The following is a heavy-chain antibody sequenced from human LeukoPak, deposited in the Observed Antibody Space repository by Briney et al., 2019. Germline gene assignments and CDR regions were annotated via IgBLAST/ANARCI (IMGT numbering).Heavy chain of an antibody. CDR1: DDSITMYY. D-gene: IGHD4-11*01. J-gene: IGHJ6*03. V-gene: IGHV4-59*01. CDR2: VDHTGST. CDR3: ARGRVSSSTWYSTYYYFFYMDF. Sequence: SETPSLTCTVSDDSITMYYWTWIRQPPGKGLEWIGYVDHTGSTKFNPSLNGRVSISRDTSNNFFSLRLRSVTAADTAVYFCARGRVSSSTWYSTYYYFFYMDFWGKGTTVTVSS.